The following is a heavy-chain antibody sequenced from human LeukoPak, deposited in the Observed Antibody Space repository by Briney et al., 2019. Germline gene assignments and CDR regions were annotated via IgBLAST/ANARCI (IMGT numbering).Heavy chain of an antibody. J-gene: IGHJ4*02. CDR2: IYPGDSDT. CDR3: GRPGSSGSWLPLDY. CDR1: GYSLSIYW. D-gene: IGHD2-15*01. V-gene: IGHV5-51*01. Sequence: GESLKISCKGSGYSLSIYWIYWVRQMPGKGLEWMGIIYPGDSDTRYSPSFQGQVTISADKSISTAYLQWSSLKASDTAMYYCGRPGSSGSWLPLDYWGQGTLVTVSS.